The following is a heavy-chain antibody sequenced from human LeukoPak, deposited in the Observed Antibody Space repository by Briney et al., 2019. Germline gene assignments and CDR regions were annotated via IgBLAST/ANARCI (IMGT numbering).Heavy chain of an antibody. V-gene: IGHV3-23*01. D-gene: IGHD3-10*01. CDR3: AKVHLRGVTDY. Sequence: GGSLRLSCAASGFSFSTHGLTWVRQAPAKGLEWVSTISGTGGSAYYADSVKGRFTISRDNSKNTVSLEMSSLGLDDTAVYYCAKVHLRGVTDYWGQGTLVTVSS. CDR1: GFSFSTHG. J-gene: IGHJ4*02. CDR2: ISGTGGSA.